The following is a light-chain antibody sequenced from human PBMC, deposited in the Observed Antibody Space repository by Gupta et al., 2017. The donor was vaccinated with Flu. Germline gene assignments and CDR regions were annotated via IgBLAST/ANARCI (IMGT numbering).Light chain of an antibody. CDR2: KAS. CDR1: QSISNW. Sequence: SPYHLSASVGDRVTITCRDSQSISNWLDWYQQKPGKAPKLIIYKASEVESGVPSRFSGSGSGTEFTLTSNRLQPDDCGNYYCQQDNSYYSFGHGTKVDIK. J-gene: IGKJ3*01. CDR3: QQDNSYYS. V-gene: IGKV1-5*03.